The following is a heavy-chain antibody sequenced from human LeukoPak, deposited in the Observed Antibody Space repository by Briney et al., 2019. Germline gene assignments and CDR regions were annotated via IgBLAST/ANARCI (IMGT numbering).Heavy chain of an antibody. D-gene: IGHD6-19*01. CDR3: ASHGYSSGDY. V-gene: IGHV4-59*01. J-gene: IGHJ4*02. Sequence: SETLSLTCTVSGGSISSYYWSWIRQPPGKGLEWIGYIYYSGSTNYNPSLKSRVTISVDTSKNQFSLKLSSVTAADTAVSYRASHGYSSGDYWGQGTLVTVSS. CDR2: IYYSGST. CDR1: GGSISSYY.